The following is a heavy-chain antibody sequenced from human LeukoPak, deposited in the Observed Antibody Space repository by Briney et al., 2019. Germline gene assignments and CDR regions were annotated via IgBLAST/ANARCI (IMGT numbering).Heavy chain of an antibody. Sequence: TGGSLRLSCAVSGFSFSRYWMAWVRQAPGKGLEWVASINQDVSRIHYVDSVKGRFTISRDNAKSSLFLQMTSLRVEDTAVYYCARLKDDVTKFDYWSQGTLVTVSS. CDR2: INQDVSRI. V-gene: IGHV3-7*01. J-gene: IGHJ4*02. D-gene: IGHD2-8*01. CDR3: ARLKDDVTKFDY. CDR1: GFSFSRYW.